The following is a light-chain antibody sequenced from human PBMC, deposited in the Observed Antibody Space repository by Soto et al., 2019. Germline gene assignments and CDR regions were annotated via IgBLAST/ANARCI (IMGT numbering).Light chain of an antibody. J-gene: IGKJ4*01. V-gene: IGKV3D-20*02. CDR1: QSVSNNY. Sequence: ETVLTQSPGTLSLSPGERATLSCRASQSVSNNYLAWYQQNPGQAPRLLIYGASNRATGIPDRFSGSGSGTDFTLTISSLEPEDFSVYYCQQRSNWPPRVTFGGGTKVDIK. CDR2: GAS. CDR3: QQRSNWPPRVT.